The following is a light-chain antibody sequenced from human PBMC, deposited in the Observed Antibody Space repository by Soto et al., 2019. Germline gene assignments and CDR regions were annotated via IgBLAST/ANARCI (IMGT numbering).Light chain of an antibody. CDR2: GAS. V-gene: IGKV3-20*01. J-gene: IGKJ1*01. CDR3: QQYGSSPRT. Sequence: VLTQSPGTLSLSPGESATLSCRASQSVSSSHLAWYQQKPGQAPRLLISGASSRATGIPDRFTGSGSGTDFTLTISRLEPEDFAVYYCQQYGSSPRTFGQGTKVDI. CDR1: QSVSSSH.